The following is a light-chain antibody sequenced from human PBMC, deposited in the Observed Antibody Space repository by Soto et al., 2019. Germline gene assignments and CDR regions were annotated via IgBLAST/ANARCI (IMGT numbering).Light chain of an antibody. V-gene: IGLV4-69*01. CDR3: QTWGTGTLV. CDR1: SGHSSYA. Sequence: QLVLTQSPSASASLGASVKLICTLSSGHSSYAIAWHQQQPEKGPRYLMKLNSDGSHSKGDGIPDRFSGSSSGAERYLTISSLQSEDEADYYCQTWGTGTLVFGGGTKVTVL. CDR2: LNSDGSH. J-gene: IGLJ2*01.